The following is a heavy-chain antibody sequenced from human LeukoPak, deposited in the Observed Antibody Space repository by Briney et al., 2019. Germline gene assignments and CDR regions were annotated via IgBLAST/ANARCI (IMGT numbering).Heavy chain of an antibody. D-gene: IGHD6-13*01. CDR2: INHSGST. J-gene: IGHJ4*02. CDR3: ARVFGSSWSLFDY. CDR1: GGSFSGYY. Sequence: PSETLSLTCAVSGGSFSGYYWSWIRQPPGKGLEWIGEINHSGSTNYNPSPKSRVTISVDTSKNQFSLKLSSVTAADTAVYYCARVFGSSWSLFDYWGQGTLVTVSS. V-gene: IGHV4-34*01.